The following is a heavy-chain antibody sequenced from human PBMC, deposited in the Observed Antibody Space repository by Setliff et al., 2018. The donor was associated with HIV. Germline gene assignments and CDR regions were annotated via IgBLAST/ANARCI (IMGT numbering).Heavy chain of an antibody. V-gene: IGHV1-69*06. Sequence: SVMVSCKASGGNFTSYCIGWVRQAPGQGLEWMGRIFPVFGAAHYTQNFQGRVTLTADKSTSTASMEMSSLTYEDTAVYFCARSFNGLTFDSWGPGTLVTVSS. D-gene: IGHD2-8*01. CDR1: GGNFTSYC. J-gene: IGHJ4*02. CDR3: ARSFNGLTFDS. CDR2: IFPVFGAA.